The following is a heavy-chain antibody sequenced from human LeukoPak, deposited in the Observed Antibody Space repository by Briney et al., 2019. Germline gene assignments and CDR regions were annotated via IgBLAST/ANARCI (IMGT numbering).Heavy chain of an antibody. CDR2: IYHSGST. J-gene: IGHJ4*02. D-gene: IGHD3-10*01. CDR1: GYSISSGYY. Sequence: ASETLSLTCTVSGYSISSGYYWGWIRQPPGKGLEWIGSIYHSGSTNYNPSLKSRVTISVDKSKSQFSLKLSSVTAADTAVYYCARRITMVRGARGYFDYWGQGTLVTVSS. V-gene: IGHV4-38-2*02. CDR3: ARRITMVRGARGYFDY.